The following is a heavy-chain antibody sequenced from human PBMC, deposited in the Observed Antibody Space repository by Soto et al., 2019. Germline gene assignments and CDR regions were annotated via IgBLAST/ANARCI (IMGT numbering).Heavy chain of an antibody. CDR2: IYYSGTT. J-gene: IGHJ4*02. CDR1: GYSISSSNW. Sequence: PSETLSLTCAVSGYSISSSNWWGWIRQPPGKGLEWIGYIYYSGTTYYNPSLKSRVTMSVDTSKNQFSLKLTSVTAVDTAVYYCATGGDTAKDGYWGQGTLVTVSS. CDR3: ATGGDTAKDGY. V-gene: IGHV4-28*03. D-gene: IGHD5-18*01.